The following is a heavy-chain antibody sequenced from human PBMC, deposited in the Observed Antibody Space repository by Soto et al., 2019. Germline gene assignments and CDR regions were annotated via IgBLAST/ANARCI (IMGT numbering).Heavy chain of an antibody. CDR1: GYIFTSYD. D-gene: IGHD6-13*01. J-gene: IGHJ5*02. Sequence: GASVKVSCKASGYIFTSYDIIWVRQATGQGLEYMGWMNPNSGHTAYAQKFQGRVSMTRNNSMSTVYMELSSLRSEDTAVYYCARGISSNRSRKNNMLDPGGGGTLGTVSS. CDR3: ARGISSNRSRKNNMLDP. CDR2: MNPNSGHT. V-gene: IGHV1-8*01.